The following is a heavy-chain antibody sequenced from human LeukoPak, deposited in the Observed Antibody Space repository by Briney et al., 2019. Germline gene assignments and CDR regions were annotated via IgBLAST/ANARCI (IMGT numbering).Heavy chain of an antibody. J-gene: IGHJ4*02. CDR1: GFTFNNYA. CDR2: ISNSGGST. Sequence: GGSLRLSCAASGFTFNNYAMNWVRQAPGKGLEWVSGISNSGGSTYYADSVKGRFTISRDNSKNTLYLQMSGLRAEDTAVYYCAKSGGYYGNSAWGDYWGQGTRVTVSS. V-gene: IGHV3-23*01. D-gene: IGHD4-23*01. CDR3: AKSGGYYGNSAWGDY.